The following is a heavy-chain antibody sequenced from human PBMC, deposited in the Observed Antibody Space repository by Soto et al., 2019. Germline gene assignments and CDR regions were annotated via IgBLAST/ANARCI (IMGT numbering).Heavy chain of an antibody. CDR2: ISGSGGST. CDR3: AGWGNLLRGPVGFDT. Sequence: LRLSCAASGFTFSSYAMSWVRQAPGKGLEWVSAISGSGGSTYYADSVKGRFTISRDNSKNTLYLQMNSLRAEDTAVYYCAGWGNLLRGPVGFDTWGQGTLVTVSS. V-gene: IGHV3-23*01. CDR1: GFTFSSYA. D-gene: IGHD3-16*01. J-gene: IGHJ5*02.